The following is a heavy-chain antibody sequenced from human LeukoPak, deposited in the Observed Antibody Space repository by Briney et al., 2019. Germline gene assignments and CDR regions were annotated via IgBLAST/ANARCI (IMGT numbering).Heavy chain of an antibody. CDR3: ARASGSYRPETDY. V-gene: IGHV1-2*02. CDR1: GYTLTGYY. D-gene: IGHD1-26*01. Sequence: GASVKVSCKASGYTLTGYYMHWVRQAPGQGLEWMGWINPNSGGTNYAQKFQGRVTMTRDTSISTAYMELSRLRSDDTAVYYCARASGSYRPETDYWGQGTLVTVSS. CDR2: INPNSGGT. J-gene: IGHJ4*02.